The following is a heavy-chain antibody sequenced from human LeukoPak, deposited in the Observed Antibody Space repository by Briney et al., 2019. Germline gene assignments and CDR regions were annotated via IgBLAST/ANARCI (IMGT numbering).Heavy chain of an antibody. Sequence: GGSLRLSCAASGFTFSDYYMSWIRQAPGKGLEWVSYISSSGSTIYYADSVKGRFTISRDNAKNSLYLQMNSLRAEDTAVYYCARGESKTYYYDSSGYYYFDYWGQGTLVTVSS. J-gene: IGHJ4*02. CDR3: ARGESKTYYYDSSGYYYFDY. V-gene: IGHV3-11*01. CDR1: GFTFSDYY. D-gene: IGHD3-22*01. CDR2: ISSSGSTI.